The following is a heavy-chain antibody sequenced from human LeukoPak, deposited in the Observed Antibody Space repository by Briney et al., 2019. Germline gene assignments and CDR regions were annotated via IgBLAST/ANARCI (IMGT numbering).Heavy chain of an antibody. CDR1: GYTFTSYA. D-gene: IGHD6-13*01. J-gene: IGHJ5*02. Sequence: GASVKVSCKASGYTFTSYAMHWVRQAPGQRLEWMGWINAGNGNTKYSQKFQGRVTITRDTSASTAYMELSSLRSEDTAVYYCARDRYSSRRVVTPVGWFDPWGQGTLVTVSS. V-gene: IGHV1-3*01. CDR3: ARDRYSSRRVVTPVGWFDP. CDR2: INAGNGNT.